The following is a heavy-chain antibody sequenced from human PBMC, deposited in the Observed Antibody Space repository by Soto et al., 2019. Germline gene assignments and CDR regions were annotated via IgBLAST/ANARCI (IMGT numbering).Heavy chain of an antibody. J-gene: IGHJ5*02. V-gene: IGHV1-3*01. D-gene: IGHD2-15*01. CDR3: ARGIATGQLDP. CDR2: INPDNGNT. CDR1: GYTFTRYT. Sequence: ASVKVSCKXSGYTFTRYTMNWVRQAPGQRLEWMGWINPDNGNTKSSQKFQDRVIITRDTSASTAYMDLSSLRSEDTAVYYCARGIATGQLDPWGQGTLVTVSS.